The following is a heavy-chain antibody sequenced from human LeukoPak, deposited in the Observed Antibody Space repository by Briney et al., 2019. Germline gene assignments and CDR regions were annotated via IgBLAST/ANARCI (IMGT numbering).Heavy chain of an antibody. CDR2: IWNDGSYK. Sequence: GGSLRLSCAASGFTFSSYWMSWVRQAPGKGLDWVAVIWNDGSYKYYADSVRGRFTISRDNSMNTVYLQMNSLRAEDTAVYYCAKVRQFTAATGTGLDQWGQGTLVTVSS. CDR3: AKVRQFTAATGTGLDQ. J-gene: IGHJ4*02. CDR1: GFTFSSYW. D-gene: IGHD6-13*01. V-gene: IGHV3-33*06.